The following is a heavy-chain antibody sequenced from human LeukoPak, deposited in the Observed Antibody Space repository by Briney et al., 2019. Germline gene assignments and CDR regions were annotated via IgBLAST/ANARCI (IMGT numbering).Heavy chain of an antibody. V-gene: IGHV4-4*02. Sequence: SETLSLTCAVSGGSISSSNWWSWVRQPPGKGLEWIGEIYHSGSTNYNPSLKSRVAISVDKSKNQFSLKLSSVTAADTAVYYCARRRYSGSYHPGSGLAYWGQGTLVTVSS. CDR1: GGSISSSNW. CDR3: ARRRYSGSYHPGSGLAY. J-gene: IGHJ4*02. D-gene: IGHD1-26*01. CDR2: IYHSGST.